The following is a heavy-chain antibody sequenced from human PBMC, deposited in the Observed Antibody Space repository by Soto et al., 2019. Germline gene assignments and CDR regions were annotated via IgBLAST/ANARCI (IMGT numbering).Heavy chain of an antibody. J-gene: IGHJ4*02. CDR3: ARRPLNNLGYCTTTSCDLDY. V-gene: IGHV5-51*01. CDR1: GYSFTSYW. Sequence: GESLKISCKGSGYSFTSYWIGWVRQMPGKGLEWLGIIYPDDSDTRYGPSFQGQVTISADKSISTAYLQWRSLKASDTAMYYCARRPLNNLGYCTTTSCDLDYWGQGTLVTVSS. D-gene: IGHD2-8*01. CDR2: IYPDDSDT.